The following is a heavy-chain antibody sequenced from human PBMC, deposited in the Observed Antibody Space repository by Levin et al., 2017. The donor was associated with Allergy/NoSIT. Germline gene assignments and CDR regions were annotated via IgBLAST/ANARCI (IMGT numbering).Heavy chain of an antibody. D-gene: IGHD2-15*01. CDR3: ARDFSTLRGLRPFYFEY. CDR1: GGSISSGDYY. J-gene: IGHJ4*02. CDR2: IHYSGSN. V-gene: IGHV4-30-4*01. Sequence: SETLSLTCTVSGGSISSGDYYWSWIRQPPGKGMEWIGYIHYSGSNYNNPSLKSRVTISIDTSKNQFSLKLRSVIAADTAVYYCARDFSTLRGLRPFYFEYWGQGTLVTVSS.